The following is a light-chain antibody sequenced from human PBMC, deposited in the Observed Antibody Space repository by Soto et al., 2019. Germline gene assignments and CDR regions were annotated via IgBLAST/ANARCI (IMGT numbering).Light chain of an antibody. J-gene: IGKJ1*01. CDR2: AAS. CDR1: QRIDSK. CDR3: QQYKSWRT. Sequence: EIEMTQSPSTLSVSPGERATLSCRAGQRIDSKLAWYQQRPGQAPRLLIYAASTRATGIPARFSGSGSGTEFALTISGLLSDDYGVYYCQQYKSWRTFGQGTKVEIK. V-gene: IGKV3-15*01.